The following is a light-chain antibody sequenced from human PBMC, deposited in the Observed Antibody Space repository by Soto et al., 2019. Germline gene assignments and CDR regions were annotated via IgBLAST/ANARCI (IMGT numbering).Light chain of an antibody. CDR3: QQYDTYST. Sequence: DIQMTQSPSTLSASVGYIFTITCRASQNIRNWLAWYKQKPGKAPNPLIYDASSLKSGVPARFSGSGSGTEFTLTISSLKPDDFATYYCQQYDTYSTFGQGTRLEIK. V-gene: IGKV1-5*01. CDR1: QNIRNW. CDR2: DAS. J-gene: IGKJ5*01.